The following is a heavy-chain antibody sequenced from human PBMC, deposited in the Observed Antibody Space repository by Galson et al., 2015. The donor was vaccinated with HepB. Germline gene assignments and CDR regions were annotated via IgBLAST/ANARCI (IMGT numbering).Heavy chain of an antibody. Sequence: SVKVSCKASGYTFTSYDINWVRQATGQGLEWMGWMNPNSGNTGYAQKFQGRVTMTRNTSISTAYMELSSLRSEDTAVYYCARVLRGPHTRGYSYGELDYWGQGTLVTVSS. V-gene: IGHV1-8*01. J-gene: IGHJ4*02. D-gene: IGHD5-18*01. CDR2: MNPNSGNT. CDR1: GYTFTSYD. CDR3: ARVLRGPHTRGYSYGELDY.